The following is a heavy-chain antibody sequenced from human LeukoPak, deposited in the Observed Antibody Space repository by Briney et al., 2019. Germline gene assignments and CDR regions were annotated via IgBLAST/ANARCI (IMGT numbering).Heavy chain of an antibody. CDR1: GFTFSSYA. J-gene: IGHJ3*02. Sequence: PGGSLRLSCAASGFTFSSYAMHWVRQAPGKGLEWVAVISYDGSNKYYADSVKGRFTISRDNSKNTLYLQMNSLRAEDTAVYYCAREYSSGYSYAFDIWGQGTMVTVSS. D-gene: IGHD3-22*01. CDR3: AREYSSGYSYAFDI. CDR2: ISYDGSNK. V-gene: IGHV3-30*04.